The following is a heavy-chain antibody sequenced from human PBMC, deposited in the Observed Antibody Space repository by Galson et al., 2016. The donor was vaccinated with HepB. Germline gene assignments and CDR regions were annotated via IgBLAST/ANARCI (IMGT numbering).Heavy chain of an antibody. Sequence: ETLSLTCTVSGDSLSSSYWSWIRQPAGKGLEWIGRLDTNGSPNYNPSLKSRVTMSVATSKKHFSLNLRSVTAADTAVYYCARAYGYSYGFDYWGQGTLVIVSA. J-gene: IGHJ4*02. V-gene: IGHV4-4*07. D-gene: IGHD5-18*01. CDR1: GDSLSSSY. CDR3: ARAYGYSYGFDY. CDR2: LDTNGSP.